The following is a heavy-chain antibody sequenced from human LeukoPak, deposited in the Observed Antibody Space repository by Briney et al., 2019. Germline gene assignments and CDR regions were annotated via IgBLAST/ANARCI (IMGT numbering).Heavy chain of an antibody. CDR2: IHYSGSS. CDR3: ALAPNSNWYDF. V-gene: IGHV4-59*03. D-gene: IGHD1-1*01. J-gene: IGHJ4*02. CDR1: GDSTSNFY. Sequence: SETLSLTCTVSGDSTSNFYWNWIRQSPGKGLEWIGNIHYSGSSVYNPSLKSRGTISIDTSRRQFFLKLNSVTAADTAVYFCALAPNSNWYDFWGPGTLVTVSS.